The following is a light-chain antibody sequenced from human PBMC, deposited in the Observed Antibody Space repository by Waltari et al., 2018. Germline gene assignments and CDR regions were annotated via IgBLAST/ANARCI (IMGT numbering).Light chain of an antibody. Sequence: DIVMTPSPESLAVSLGERATINCQSSQSVFYSSNNKNYLAWYQQNPGQPPKLLIYWASTREYGVPDRFSGSGSGTDFTLTISSLQAEDAAVYYCQHYFNSPLTFGGGTKVEIK. V-gene: IGKV4-1*01. J-gene: IGKJ4*01. CDR2: WAS. CDR1: QSVFYSSNNKNY. CDR3: QHYFNSPLT.